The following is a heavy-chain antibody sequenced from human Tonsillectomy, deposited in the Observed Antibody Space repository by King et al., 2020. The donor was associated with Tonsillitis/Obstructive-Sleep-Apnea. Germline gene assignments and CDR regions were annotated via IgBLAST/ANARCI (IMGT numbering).Heavy chain of an antibody. CDR1: GFTFDDYA. J-gene: IGHJ3*02. V-gene: IGHV3-9*01. CDR3: AKDHPADGGDYAAFDI. D-gene: IGHD4-17*01. Sequence: QLVQSGGGLVQPGRSLRLSCAASGFTFDDYAMHWVRQAPGKGLEWVSGINWNSGSVGYADSVKGRFTISRDNAKNSLYLQMNSLRAEDTALYYCAKDHPADGGDYAAFDIWGQGTMVTVSS. CDR2: INWNSGSV.